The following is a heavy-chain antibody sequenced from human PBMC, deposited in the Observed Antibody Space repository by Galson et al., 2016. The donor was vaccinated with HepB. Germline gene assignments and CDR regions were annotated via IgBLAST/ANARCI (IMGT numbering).Heavy chain of an antibody. D-gene: IGHD3-10*01. CDR1: GFSFSTYN. J-gene: IGHJ6*02. CDR3: TRDRGGGSTDYSLMDV. V-gene: IGHV3-72*01. CDR2: SRGKGKSYTT. Sequence: SLRLSCAASGFSFSTYNMNWVRQAPGKGLEWVGRSRGKGKSYTTEYAASVKGRFTISRDDSKNSLYLQINSLESEDTAVYYCTRDRGGGSTDYSLMDVWGQGTTVTVSS.